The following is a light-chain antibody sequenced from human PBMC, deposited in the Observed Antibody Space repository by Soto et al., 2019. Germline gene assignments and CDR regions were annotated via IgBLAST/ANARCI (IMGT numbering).Light chain of an antibody. V-gene: IGKV1-5*01. CDR1: QSISDW. Sequence: DIQMTQSPSTLSASVGDRVTITCRASQSISDWLAWYQQKPGKAPNLLIYDASISQTGVPSRFSGSGSGTEFTLTISSLQPDDFATYYCQQYNSHSTWTFGQGTKVEIK. CDR3: QQYNSHSTWT. CDR2: DAS. J-gene: IGKJ1*01.